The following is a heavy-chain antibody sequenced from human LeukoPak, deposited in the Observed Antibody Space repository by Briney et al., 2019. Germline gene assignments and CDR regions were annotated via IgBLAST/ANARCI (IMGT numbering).Heavy chain of an antibody. Sequence: GGSLRLSCAASGFTFSSYSMNWVRQAPGKGLEWVSSISSSSSYVYYADSVKGRFTISRDNAKNSLYLQTNSLRAEDTAVYYCARVLGEYSSSSPFDYWGQGTLVTVSS. D-gene: IGHD6-6*01. J-gene: IGHJ4*02. CDR3: ARVLGEYSSSSPFDY. CDR1: GFTFSSYS. V-gene: IGHV3-21*01. CDR2: ISSSSSYV.